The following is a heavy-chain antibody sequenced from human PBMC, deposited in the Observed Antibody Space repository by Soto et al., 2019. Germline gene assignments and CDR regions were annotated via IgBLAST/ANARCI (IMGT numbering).Heavy chain of an antibody. CDR3: AGLAAGKGSWFDP. J-gene: IGHJ5*02. D-gene: IGHD6-13*01. CDR1: GYTFTGYY. Sequence: QVQLVQSGAEVKKPGASVKVSCKASGYTFTGYYMHWVRQAPGQGLEWMGWINPNSGGTNYAQKCQGRVTMTRDTSISTAYMELSRLRSDDTAVYYCAGLAAGKGSWFDPWGQGTLVTVSS. V-gene: IGHV1-2*02. CDR2: INPNSGGT.